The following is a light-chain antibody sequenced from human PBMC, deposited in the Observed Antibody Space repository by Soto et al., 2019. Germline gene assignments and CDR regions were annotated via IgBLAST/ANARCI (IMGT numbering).Light chain of an antibody. CDR3: QQYRTFPIT. Sequence: THLTPSPSSLSLSVGDRVTITCETSQDINAYLNWYQQKPGRAPKLLIYDASNLETGVASTFSGSGSGTHFTFTINSLQPEDVGTYYCQQYRTFPITFGQGTRLEIK. J-gene: IGKJ5*01. CDR1: QDINAY. V-gene: IGKV1-33*01. CDR2: DAS.